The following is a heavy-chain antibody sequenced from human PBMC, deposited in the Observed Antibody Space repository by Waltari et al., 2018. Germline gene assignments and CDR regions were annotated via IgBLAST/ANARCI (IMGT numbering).Heavy chain of an antibody. D-gene: IGHD6-6*01. CDR1: GGPISSSHW. CDR3: ARAQAVRESSSTTYRYFDY. J-gene: IGHJ4*02. Sequence: QVQLQESGPGLVKPSGTLSLTCAVSGGPISSSHWWSWVRQPPGKGLEWIGEIYHSGSTNYNPSLKSRVTISVDKSKNQFSLKLSSVTAADTAVYYCARAQAVRESSSTTYRYFDYWGQGTLVTVSS. CDR2: IYHSGST. V-gene: IGHV4-4*02.